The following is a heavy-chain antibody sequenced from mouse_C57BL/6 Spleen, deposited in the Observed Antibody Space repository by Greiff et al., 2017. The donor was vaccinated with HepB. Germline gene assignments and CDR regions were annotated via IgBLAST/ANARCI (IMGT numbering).Heavy chain of an antibody. CDR3: ARQGITTVVATDYYFDY. V-gene: IGHV5-9*01. CDR1: GFTFSSYT. J-gene: IGHJ2*01. CDR2: ISGGGGNT. Sequence: EVKLQESGGGLVKPGGSLKLSCAASGFTFSSYTMSWVRQTPEKRLEWVATISGGGGNTYYPDSVKGRFTISRDNAKNTLYLQMSSLRSEDTALYYCARQGITTVVATDYYFDYWGQGTTLTVSS. D-gene: IGHD1-1*01.